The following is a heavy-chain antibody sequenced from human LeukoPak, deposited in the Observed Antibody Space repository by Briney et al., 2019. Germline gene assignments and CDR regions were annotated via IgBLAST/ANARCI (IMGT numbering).Heavy chain of an antibody. CDR2: ISSSSYT. V-gene: IGHV3-11*06. J-gene: IGHJ4*02. D-gene: IGHD1-26*01. Sequence: GGSLRLSCAASGLALSEIYMRWVRRAPGKGLEWVSYISSSSYTNYTDSVKGGFTISRDNAKNSLCLQMNSLIAEDTAVYYCARDLTATSGSYYDYWGQGTLVTVSS. CDR3: ARDLTATSGSYYDY. CDR1: GLALSEIY.